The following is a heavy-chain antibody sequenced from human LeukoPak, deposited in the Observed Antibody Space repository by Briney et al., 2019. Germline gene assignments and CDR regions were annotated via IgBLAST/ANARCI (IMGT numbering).Heavy chain of an antibody. CDR3: AKPHRGYCSGGSCDY. V-gene: IGHV3-23*01. D-gene: IGHD2-15*01. CDR2: ISGSGGST. Sequence: PGGSLRLSCAASGFTFSNYAMSWVRQAPGKGLGWVSAISGSGGSTYYADSVKGRFTISRDNSKNALYLQMNSLRAEDTAVYYCAKPHRGYCSGGSCDYWGQGTLVTVSS. J-gene: IGHJ4*02. CDR1: GFTFSNYA.